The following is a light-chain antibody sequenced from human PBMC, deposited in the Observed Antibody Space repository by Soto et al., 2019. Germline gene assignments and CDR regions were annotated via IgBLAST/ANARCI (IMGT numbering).Light chain of an antibody. CDR3: AALDDSLKGYV. V-gene: IGLV1-44*01. Sequence: QSALTQPPSASAPPGQGVTISCSGSSSNFGTNTVTWYQQLLGTAPKLLISTDNYRSSGVPERFSGSKSGTSASLAISGLQSDDEADYYCAALDDSLKGYVFGTGTKVAVL. J-gene: IGLJ1*01. CDR1: SSNFGTNT. CDR2: TDN.